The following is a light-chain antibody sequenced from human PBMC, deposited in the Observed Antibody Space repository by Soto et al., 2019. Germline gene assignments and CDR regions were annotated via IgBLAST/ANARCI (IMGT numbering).Light chain of an antibody. V-gene: IGLV3-1*01. CDR2: QDS. CDR1: KLGDKY. CDR3: QAWDSSTHNYV. Sequence: SYELTQPPSVSVSPGQTASITCSGDKLGDKYACWYQQKPGQSPVLVIYQDSKRPSGIPERFSGSNSGNTATLTISGTQAMDEAYYYCQAWDSSTHNYVVGTGTKVTVL. J-gene: IGLJ1*01.